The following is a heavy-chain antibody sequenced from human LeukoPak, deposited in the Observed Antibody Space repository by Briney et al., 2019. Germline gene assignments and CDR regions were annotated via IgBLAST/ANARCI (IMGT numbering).Heavy chain of an antibody. D-gene: IGHD2-15*01. J-gene: IGHJ2*01. Sequence: SQTLSLTFAISGDSVSMNSAAWNWIRQSPSRGLEWLGRTYYRSKWYNDYAVSVTTRIIINPDTSKNQFSLQLNSVTPEDTALYYCAQEKWYCLLWGRGTLVTVSS. CDR1: GDSVSMNSAA. V-gene: IGHV6-1*01. CDR2: TYYRSKWYN. CDR3: AQEKWYCLL.